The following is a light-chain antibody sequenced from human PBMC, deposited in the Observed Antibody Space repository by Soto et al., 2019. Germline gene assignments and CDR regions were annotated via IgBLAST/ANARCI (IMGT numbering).Light chain of an antibody. CDR1: QSVNSN. CDR3: QQYSKWPIT. V-gene: IGKV3-15*01. J-gene: IGKJ5*01. Sequence: EMVMTQSPAILSVSPGESATLSCRASQSVNSNYLAWYQQHAGQPPRLLIYGISTRATGIPARFSGSGSGTEFSLTISRLQSEDFAVYYCQQYSKWPITFGQGTRREIK. CDR2: GIS.